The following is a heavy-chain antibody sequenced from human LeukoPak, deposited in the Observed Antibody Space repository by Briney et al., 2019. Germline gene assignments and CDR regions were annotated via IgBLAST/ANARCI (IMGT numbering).Heavy chain of an antibody. CDR3: AKEGDQFRGYLDA. D-gene: IGHD3-16*01. V-gene: IGHV3-33*06. CDR2: IWHDGSAG. Sequence: PGGSLRLSCTAAGFMFSRLGMQWVRQAPGEGLDWVAMIWHDGSAGEYADAVKGRFTISRDNSQNTLYLQMNSLRDDDTAVYYCAKEGDQFRGYLDAWGKGTTVTVSS. CDR1: GFMFSRLG. J-gene: IGHJ6*03.